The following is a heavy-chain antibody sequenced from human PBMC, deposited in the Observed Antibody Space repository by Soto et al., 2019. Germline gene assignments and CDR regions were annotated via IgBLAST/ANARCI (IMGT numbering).Heavy chain of an antibody. CDR1: GFTFSSYA. D-gene: IGHD3-10*01. Sequence: EVQLLESGGGLVQPGGSLRLSCAASGFTFSSYAMSWVRQAPGKGLEWVSAISGSGGSTYYADSVKGRFTISRDNSKTPLYLQMNSLRAEDTAVYYCAKSGVWFGSNWFDPWGQGTLVTVSS. CDR3: AKSGVWFGSNWFDP. CDR2: ISGSGGST. V-gene: IGHV3-23*01. J-gene: IGHJ5*02.